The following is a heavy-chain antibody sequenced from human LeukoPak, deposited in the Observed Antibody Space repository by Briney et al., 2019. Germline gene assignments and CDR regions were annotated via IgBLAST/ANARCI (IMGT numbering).Heavy chain of an antibody. D-gene: IGHD3-10*01. CDR1: AFSFSTTW. CDR3: ATDGGYAFDI. V-gene: IGHV3-74*01. Sequence: GGSLGLSCAASAFSFSTTWMHWVRQAPGKGLVWVSRIISDGSSTTYADSVKGRFTIFRDNAKNMLYLQMNNLRAEDTAVYYCATDGGYAFDIWGQGTMVTVSS. CDR2: IISDGSST. J-gene: IGHJ3*02.